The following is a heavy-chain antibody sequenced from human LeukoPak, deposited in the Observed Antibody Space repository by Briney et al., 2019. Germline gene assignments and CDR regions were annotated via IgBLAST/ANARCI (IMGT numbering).Heavy chain of an antibody. J-gene: IGHJ6*03. D-gene: IGHD2-8*01. Sequence: PGRSLRLSCAASGFTFSSYAMHWVRQAPGKGLEWVSAISGSGGNTYYADSVKGRFTISRDNSKNTLSLQMNSLRAEDTAVYYCAKCVRYCTNGVCFLNYMDVWGKGTTVTVSS. CDR1: GFTFSSYA. V-gene: IGHV3-23*01. CDR2: ISGSGGNT. CDR3: AKCVRYCTNGVCFLNYMDV.